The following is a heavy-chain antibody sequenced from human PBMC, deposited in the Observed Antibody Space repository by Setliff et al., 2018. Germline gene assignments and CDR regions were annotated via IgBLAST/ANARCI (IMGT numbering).Heavy chain of an antibody. CDR2: INPNSGGT. CDR3: ARVKAPALYYYMDV. J-gene: IGHJ6*03. CDR1: GYTFTGYY. Sequence: ASVKVSCKASGYTFTGYYMHWVRQTPGQGLEWMGWINPNSGGTNYAQKFQGRVTMTRDTSISTAYMELSRLRSDDTAVYYCARVKAPALYYYMDVWGKGTTVTVSS. V-gene: IGHV1-2*02. D-gene: IGHD3-16*02.